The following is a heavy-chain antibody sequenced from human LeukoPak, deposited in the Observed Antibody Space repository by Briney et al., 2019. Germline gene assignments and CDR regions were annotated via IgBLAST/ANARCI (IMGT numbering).Heavy chain of an antibody. V-gene: IGHV5-51*01. CDR3: ARLPDGNLDY. CDR2: SYTGDSDN. Sequence: GASLEICCECAGSIFTSYWIGGGRQLGGKGEERMGISYTGDSDNRDSPAYRGQVTITADKSISTAYLQWSSLTASDTAMYYCARLPDGNLDYWGQGTLVTVSS. CDR1: GSIFTSYW. D-gene: IGHD4-17*01. J-gene: IGHJ4*02.